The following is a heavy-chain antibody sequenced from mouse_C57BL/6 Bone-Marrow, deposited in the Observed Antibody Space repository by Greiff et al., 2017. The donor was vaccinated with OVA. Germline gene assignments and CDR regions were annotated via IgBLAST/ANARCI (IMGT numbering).Heavy chain of an antibody. CDR3: ARFWLLTWFAY. CDR2: INPNNGGT. D-gene: IGHD2-3*01. CDR1: GYTFTDYY. Sequence: EVQLQQSGPELVKPGASVKISCKASGYTFTDYYMNWVKQSHGKSLEWIGDINPNNGGTSYNQKFKGKATLTVDKSSSTAYMELRSLTSEDSAVYYCARFWLLTWFAYWGQGTLVTVSA. J-gene: IGHJ3*01. V-gene: IGHV1-26*01.